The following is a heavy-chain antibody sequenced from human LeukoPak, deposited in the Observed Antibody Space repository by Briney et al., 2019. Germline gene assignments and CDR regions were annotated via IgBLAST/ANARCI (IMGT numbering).Heavy chain of an antibody. CDR1: GITFSSYA. CDR3: AKDEVGASGYYDFWSGYDPFDY. CDR2: ISGSGGST. V-gene: IGHV3-23*01. Sequence: PGGSLRLSCAAPGITFSSYAMSLVRQAPGKGLEWVSAISGSGGSTYYADSVKGRFTISRDNSKNTLYLQMNSLRAEDTAVYYCAKDEVGASGYYDFWSGYDPFDYWGQGTLVTVSS. D-gene: IGHD3-3*01. J-gene: IGHJ4*02.